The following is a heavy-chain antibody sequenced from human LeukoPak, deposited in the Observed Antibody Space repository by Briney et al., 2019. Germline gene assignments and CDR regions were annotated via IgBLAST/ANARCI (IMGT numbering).Heavy chain of an antibody. V-gene: IGHV3-30*02. J-gene: IGHJ4*02. Sequence: GGSLRLSCAASGFTFSSYGMHWVRQAPGKGLEWVAFIRYDGSNKYYADSVKGRFTISRDNSKNTLYLQMNSLRAEDTAVYYCAKIMITFGGVIAPSDYWGQGTLVTVSS. CDR1: GFTFSSYG. CDR2: IRYDGSNK. CDR3: AKIMITFGGVIAPSDY. D-gene: IGHD3-16*02.